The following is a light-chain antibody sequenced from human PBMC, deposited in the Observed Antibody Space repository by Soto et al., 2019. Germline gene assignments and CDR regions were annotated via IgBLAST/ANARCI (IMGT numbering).Light chain of an antibody. CDR2: RDN. Sequence: QSVLTQPPSASGTPGQWVTISCSGTSSNIGGNYVYWYQQLPGTAPKLLISRDNQRPSGVPDRFSGSKSGTSASLAISGLRSEDEADYYCAAWDDTLRGPVFGGGTKLTVL. J-gene: IGLJ3*02. CDR1: SSNIGGNY. V-gene: IGLV1-47*01. CDR3: AAWDDTLRGPV.